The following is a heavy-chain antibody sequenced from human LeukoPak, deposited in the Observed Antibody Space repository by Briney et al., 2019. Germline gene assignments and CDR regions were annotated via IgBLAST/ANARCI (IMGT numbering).Heavy chain of an antibody. CDR3: ARTTADYGGNSVFFNAFDI. V-gene: IGHV1-69*13. Sequence: SVKVSCKVSGYTLTELCMHWVRQAPGQGLKWMGGIIPIFGTANYAQKFQGRVTITADEYTSTAYMELSSLRSEDTAVYYCARTTADYGGNSVFFNAFDIWGQGTMVTVSS. CDR1: GYTLTELC. J-gene: IGHJ3*02. CDR2: IIPIFGTA. D-gene: IGHD4-23*01.